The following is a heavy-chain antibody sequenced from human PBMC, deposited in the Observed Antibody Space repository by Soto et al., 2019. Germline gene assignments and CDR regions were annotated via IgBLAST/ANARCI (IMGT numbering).Heavy chain of an antibody. Sequence: GGSLRLSCAASGFTFSSYAMSWVRQAPGKGLEWVSAISGSGGSTYYADSVKGRFTISRDNSKNTLYLQMNSLRAEDTAVYYCAKDSPGDFWSGYYYMDVWGKGTTVTVSS. V-gene: IGHV3-23*01. CDR3: AKDSPGDFWSGYYYMDV. CDR1: GFTFSSYA. J-gene: IGHJ6*04. CDR2: ISGSGGST. D-gene: IGHD3-3*01.